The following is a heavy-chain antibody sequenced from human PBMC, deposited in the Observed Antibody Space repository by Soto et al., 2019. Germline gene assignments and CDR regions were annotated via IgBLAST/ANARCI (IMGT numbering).Heavy chain of an antibody. CDR1: GYTLDNHA. D-gene: IGHD2-8*01. Sequence: QIQVVQSEVEVKRPGASVRISCKASGYTLDNHAVTWVRQAPGQGLEWMGWIGALLYNDATNHARKFQGRLTMARDTSPNTVYMDLGCLRSDDTAVYYCARGTKGAGGWYFDLWGRGTLVVVSS. J-gene: IGHJ2*01. V-gene: IGHV1-18*01. CDR3: ARGTKGAGGWYFDL. CDR2: IGALLYNDAT.